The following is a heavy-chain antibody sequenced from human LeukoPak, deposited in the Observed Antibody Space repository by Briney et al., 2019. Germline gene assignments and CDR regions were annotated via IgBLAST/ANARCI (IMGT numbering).Heavy chain of an antibody. V-gene: IGHV3-30*03. CDR3: ARYSCLYGDYLGVKSPVVKCAFDI. Sequence: PGGSLRLSCAASGFTFSSYGMHWVRQAPGKGLEWVAVISYDGSNKYYADSVKGRFTISRDNSKNTLYLQMNSLRAEDTAVYYCARYSCLYGDYLGVKSPVVKCAFDIWGQGTMVTVSS. CDR2: ISYDGSNK. J-gene: IGHJ3*02. D-gene: IGHD4-17*01. CDR1: GFTFSSYG.